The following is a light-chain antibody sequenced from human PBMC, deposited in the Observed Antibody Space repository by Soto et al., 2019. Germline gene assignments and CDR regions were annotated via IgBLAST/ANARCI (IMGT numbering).Light chain of an antibody. CDR2: EVS. V-gene: IGLV2-14*01. Sequence: QSVLTQPASVSGSPGQSITISCTGTSSDVGGYNYVSWYQQHPGKAPKVMIYEVSNRPSGVSNRFSGSKSGNTASLTISGLQAEDEGDYYCSSYTSSSPLVVFGGGTKLTVL. J-gene: IGLJ2*01. CDR1: SSDVGGYNY. CDR3: SSYTSSSPLVV.